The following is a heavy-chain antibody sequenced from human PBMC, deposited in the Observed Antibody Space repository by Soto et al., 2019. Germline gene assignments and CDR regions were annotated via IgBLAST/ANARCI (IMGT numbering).Heavy chain of an antibody. CDR1: GFTFSTYA. CDR3: AKGDSSSSDAFDI. CDR2: ISYDATNK. V-gene: IGHV3-30*18. J-gene: IGHJ3*02. Sequence: GGSLRLSCAASGFTFSTYAMYWVRQAPGKGLEWVSLISYDATNKDYADSVKGRFTISRDNSKNTLYLQMNSLRGDDTAVYYCAKGDSSSSDAFDIWGHGTMVSVSS. D-gene: IGHD6-6*01.